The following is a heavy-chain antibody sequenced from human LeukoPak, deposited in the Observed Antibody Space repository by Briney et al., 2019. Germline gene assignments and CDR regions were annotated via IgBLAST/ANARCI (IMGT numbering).Heavy chain of an antibody. D-gene: IGHD6-19*01. CDR2: NSAYNGDT. CDR3: ARDPSYSSCRYEHFDY. CDR1: GYTFTSHS. J-gene: IGHJ4*02. V-gene: IGHV1-18*01. Sequence: GASVKVSCKASGYTFTSHSISWVRQAPGQGLEWMGWNSAYNGDTKYAQKFQGRVTMTTDASTTTAYMELRSLTSDDTAVYYCARDPSYSSCRYEHFDYWGQGTLVTVSS.